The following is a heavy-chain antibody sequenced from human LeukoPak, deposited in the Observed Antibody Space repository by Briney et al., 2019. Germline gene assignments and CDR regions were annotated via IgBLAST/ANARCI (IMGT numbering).Heavy chain of an antibody. Sequence: SVKVSRKASGGTFSSYSISWVRQAPGQGLEWMGGIIPIFGTANYAQKFQGRVTITTDESTSTTYMELSSLRSEDTAMYYCARDFGYYDSSGFRLTYEYFQYWGQGTLVTVSS. CDR3: ARDFGYYDSSGFRLTYEYFQY. CDR1: GGTFSSYS. J-gene: IGHJ1*01. CDR2: IIPIFGTA. V-gene: IGHV1-69*05. D-gene: IGHD3-22*01.